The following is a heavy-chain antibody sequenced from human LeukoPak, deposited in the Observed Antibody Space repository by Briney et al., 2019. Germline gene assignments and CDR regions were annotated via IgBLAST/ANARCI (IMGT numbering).Heavy chain of an antibody. D-gene: IGHD1-14*01. CDR2: MYHSGST. J-gene: IGHJ4*02. CDR1: GGSISSYY. Sequence: SETLSLTCTVSGGSISSYYWSWIRQPPGKGLEWIGSMYHSGSTYYNPSLKSRVTISVDTSQNQFSLKLSSVTAADTAVYYCARDREPYYFDYWGQGTLVTVSS. CDR3: ARDREPYYFDY. V-gene: IGHV4-38-2*02.